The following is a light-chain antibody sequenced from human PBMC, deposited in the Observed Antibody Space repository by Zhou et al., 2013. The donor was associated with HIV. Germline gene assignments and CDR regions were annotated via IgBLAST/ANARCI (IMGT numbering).Light chain of an antibody. CDR2: TAS. J-gene: IGKJ1*01. V-gene: IGKV1D-12*01. Sequence: DIQMTQSPSSVSASVGDRVTITCRASLASGTWLAWYQQKPGKAPKLLIYTASSLESGVPSRFSGSGSGTDFTLTISSLQPEDFATYYCLQYNTYPWTFGQGTKVDIK. CDR3: LQYNTYPWT. CDR1: LASGTW.